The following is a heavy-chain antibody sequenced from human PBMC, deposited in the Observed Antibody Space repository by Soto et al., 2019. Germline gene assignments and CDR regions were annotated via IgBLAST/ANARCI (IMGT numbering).Heavy chain of an antibody. CDR1: GFTFSSYG. CDR3: AKDWVSSSGWYPPGDY. Sequence: PGGSLRLSCAASGFTFSSYGMHWVRQAPGKGLEWVAVISYDGSNKYYADSVKGRFTISRDNSKNTLYLQMNSLRAEDTAVYYCAKDWVSSSGWYPPGDYWGQGTLVTVSS. J-gene: IGHJ4*02. V-gene: IGHV3-30*18. CDR2: ISYDGSNK. D-gene: IGHD6-19*01.